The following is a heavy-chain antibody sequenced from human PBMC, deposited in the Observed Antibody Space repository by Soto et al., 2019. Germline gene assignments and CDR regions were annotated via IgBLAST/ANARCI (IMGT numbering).Heavy chain of an antibody. D-gene: IGHD3-10*01. CDR3: AHNQGSGSPPDYYYYGMDV. CDR1: GFSLSTSGVG. J-gene: IGHJ6*02. V-gene: IGHV2-5*01. CDR2: IYWNDDK. Sequence: SGPTLVKPTQTLTLTCTFSGFSLSTSGVGVGWIRQPPGKALEWLALIYWNDDKRYSPSLKSRLTITKDTSKNQVVLTMTNMDPVDTATYYCAHNQGSGSPPDYYYYGMDVWGQGTTVTVPS.